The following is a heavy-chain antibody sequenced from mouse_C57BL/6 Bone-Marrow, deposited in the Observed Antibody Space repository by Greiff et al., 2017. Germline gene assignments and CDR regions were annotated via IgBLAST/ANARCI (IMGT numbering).Heavy chain of an antibody. CDR1: GYTFTSYG. CDR2: IYPRSGNT. J-gene: IGHJ2*01. CDR3: ARSLMPVFDY. Sequence: VQLQQSGAELARPGASVKLSCKASGYTFTSYGISWVKQRTGQGLEWIGEIYPRSGNTSYNEKFKGKATLTADKSSSTAYMELRSLTSEDSAVXFCARSLMPVFDYWGQGTTLTVSS. V-gene: IGHV1-81*01.